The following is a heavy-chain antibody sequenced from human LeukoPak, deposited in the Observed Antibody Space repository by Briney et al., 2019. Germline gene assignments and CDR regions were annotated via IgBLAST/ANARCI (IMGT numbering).Heavy chain of an antibody. D-gene: IGHD6-19*01. CDR3: VRDRSGSSEWYFDQDYPMDV. CDR2: INPNGGGT. CDR1: GYTFNNYY. Sequence: RASVKVSCKASGYTFNNYYVHWVRQAPGQGLEWMAIINPNGGGTSTAQKFWGRVTLTRDMSTSTVYLELSSLRPEDTGMYYCVRDRSGSSEWYFDQDYPMDVWGEGTTVTVSS. V-gene: IGHV1-46*02. J-gene: IGHJ6*03.